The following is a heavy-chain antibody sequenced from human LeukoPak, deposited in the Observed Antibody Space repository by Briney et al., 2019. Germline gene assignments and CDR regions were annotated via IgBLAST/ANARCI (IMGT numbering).Heavy chain of an antibody. J-gene: IGHJ6*03. CDR3: ARGLRGSGSYYNTPYYYYYMDV. D-gene: IGHD3-10*01. CDR2: IYTSGST. Sequence: SETLSLTCAVYGGSFSSYYWSWIRQPAGKGLVWTGRIYTSGSTNYNPSLKSRVTMSVDTSKNQFSLKLSSVTAADTAMYYCARGLRGSGSYYNTPYYYYYMDVWGKGTTVTISS. V-gene: IGHV4-59*10. CDR1: GGSFSSYY.